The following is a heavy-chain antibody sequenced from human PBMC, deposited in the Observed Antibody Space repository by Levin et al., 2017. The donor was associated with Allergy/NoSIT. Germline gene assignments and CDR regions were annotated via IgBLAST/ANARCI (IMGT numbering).Heavy chain of an antibody. Sequence: GGSLRLSCAASGFTFSDYYMSCIRQAPGKGLEWVSYISSSSSYTNYADSVKGRFTISRDNAKNSLYLQMNSLRAEDTAVYYCARAPPPAMAKGGAFDIWGQGTMVTVSS. CDR1: GFTFSDYY. J-gene: IGHJ3*02. V-gene: IGHV3-11*05. CDR3: ARAPPPAMAKGGAFDI. D-gene: IGHD5-18*01. CDR2: ISSSSSYT.